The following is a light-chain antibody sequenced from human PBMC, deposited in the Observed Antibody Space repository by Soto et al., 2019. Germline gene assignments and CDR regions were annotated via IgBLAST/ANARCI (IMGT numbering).Light chain of an antibody. J-gene: IGLJ2*01. CDR1: SSDVGTYNY. CDR2: DVS. Sequence: QSVLTQPASVSGSPGQSITISCTGTSSDVGTYNYVSWYQQHPGKAPKLMIFDVSSRPSGVSNRFSGSKSGNTASLTISGLQAEDEADYYCSPYTTSSTVVFGGGTKLTVL. CDR3: SPYTTSSTVV. V-gene: IGLV2-14*03.